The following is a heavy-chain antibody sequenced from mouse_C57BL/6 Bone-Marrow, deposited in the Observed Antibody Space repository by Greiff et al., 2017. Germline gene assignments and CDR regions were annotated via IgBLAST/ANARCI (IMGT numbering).Heavy chain of an antibody. J-gene: IGHJ2*01. CDR3: TGRAYYYGSSDY. CDR2: IRLKSDNYAT. V-gene: IGHV6-3*01. D-gene: IGHD1-1*01. Sequence: EVKVVESGGGLVQPGGSMKLSCVASGFTFSNYWMNWVRQSPEKGLEWVAQIRLKSDNYATHYAESVKGRFTISRDDSKSSVYLQMNNLRAEDTGIYYCTGRAYYYGSSDYWGQGTTLTVSS. CDR1: GFTFSNYW.